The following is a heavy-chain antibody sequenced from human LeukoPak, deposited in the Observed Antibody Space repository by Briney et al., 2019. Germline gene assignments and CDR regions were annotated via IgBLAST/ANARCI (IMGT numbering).Heavy chain of an antibody. CDR1: GLTFTNYW. CDR3: ARDRSPGWFGP. V-gene: IGHV3-74*01. CDR2: INGDGTSA. Sequence: GGSLRLSCAASGLTFTNYWMHWVRQAPGKGLVWFSRINGDGTSASYVDSVEGRFTISRDNAKNTLYLQMNSLRAEDTAVYYCARDRSPGWFGPWGQGTLVTVSS. J-gene: IGHJ5*02.